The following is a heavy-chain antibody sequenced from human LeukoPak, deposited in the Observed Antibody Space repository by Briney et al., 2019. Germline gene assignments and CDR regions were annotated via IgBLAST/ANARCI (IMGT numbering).Heavy chain of an antibody. CDR1: GFTFSSYW. V-gene: IGHV3-7*01. Sequence: GGSLRLSCAASGFTFSSYWMSWVRQAPGKGREWVANIKQDGSDRYYVDSVKGRFTISRDNGKNSLYLQMTSLRLDDTAVYFCARDVASWGGYTFAYWGQGTLVTVSS. D-gene: IGHD5-12*01. CDR2: IKQDGSDR. J-gene: IGHJ4*02. CDR3: ARDVASWGGYTFAY.